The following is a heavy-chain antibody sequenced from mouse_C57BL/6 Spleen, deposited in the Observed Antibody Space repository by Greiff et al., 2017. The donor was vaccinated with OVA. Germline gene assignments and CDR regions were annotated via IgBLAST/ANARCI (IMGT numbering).Heavy chain of an antibody. D-gene: IGHD2-14*01. CDR3: ARPSPGVRDFDY. J-gene: IGHJ2*01. CDR1: GFTFSDYG. Sequence: DVHLVESGGGLVKPGGSLKLSCAASGFTFSDYGMHWVRQAPEKGLEWVAYISSGSSTIYYADTVKGRFTISRDNAKNTLFLQMTSLRSEDTAMYYCARPSPGVRDFDYWGQGTTLTVSS. CDR2: ISSGSSTI. V-gene: IGHV5-17*01.